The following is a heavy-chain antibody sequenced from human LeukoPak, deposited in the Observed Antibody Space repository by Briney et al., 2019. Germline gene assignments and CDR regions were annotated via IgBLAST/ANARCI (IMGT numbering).Heavy chain of an antibody. CDR3: ARRAAQWLARPHNWFDP. CDR2: INHSGST. D-gene: IGHD6-19*01. CDR1: GGSFSGYY. Sequence: PSETLSLTCAVYGGSFSGYYWSWIRQPPGKGLEWIGEINHSGSTNYNPSLKSRVTISVDTSKNQFSLKLSSVTAADTAVYYCARRAAQWLARPHNWFDPWGQGTLVTVSS. V-gene: IGHV4-34*01. J-gene: IGHJ5*02.